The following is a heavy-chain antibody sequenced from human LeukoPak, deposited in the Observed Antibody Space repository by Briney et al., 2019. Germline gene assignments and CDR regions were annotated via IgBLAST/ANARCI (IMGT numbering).Heavy chain of an antibody. CDR3: AKDQAPGWELRDAFNL. J-gene: IGHJ3*01. CDR1: GFTFSSYA. Sequence: GGSLRLSCAASGFTFSSYAMSWVRQAPGKGLEWVSGISWNGGNTDYAASVKGRFAVSRDNARNSLYLQMNRLRAEDTALYFCAKDQAPGWELRDAFNLWGQETMVTVSS. CDR2: ISWNGGNT. D-gene: IGHD1-26*01. V-gene: IGHV3-20*04.